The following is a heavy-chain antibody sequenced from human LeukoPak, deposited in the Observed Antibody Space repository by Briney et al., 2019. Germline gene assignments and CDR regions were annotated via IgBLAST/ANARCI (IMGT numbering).Heavy chain of an antibody. V-gene: IGHV3-7*01. J-gene: IGHJ4*02. CDR2: MNIDGSEK. D-gene: IGHD1-26*01. CDR3: ARGPVEWELLLDY. CDR1: GFTFSSFW. Sequence: GGSLRLSCAASGFTFSSFWMGWVRQTPGKRLEWVANMNIDGSEKYYADSVKGRFSISRDNARNSVYLQMNSLSVDDTAVYYCARGPVEWELLLDYWGQGTLVTVSS.